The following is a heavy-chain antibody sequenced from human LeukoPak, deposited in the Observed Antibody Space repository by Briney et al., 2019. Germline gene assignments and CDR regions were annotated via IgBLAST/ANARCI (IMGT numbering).Heavy chain of an antibody. V-gene: IGHV5-51*01. J-gene: IGHJ4*02. D-gene: IGHD6-19*01. CDR1: GNSFTSYW. Sequence: GESLKISCKGSGNSFTSYWIGWVRQMPGKGLEWMGIIYPDDSDTRYSPSFQGQITISADKSISTAYLQWSSLKASDTAMYYCGRLGEQWLVPGDYYFDYWGQGTLVTVSS. CDR3: GRLGEQWLVPGDYYFDY. CDR2: IYPDDSDT.